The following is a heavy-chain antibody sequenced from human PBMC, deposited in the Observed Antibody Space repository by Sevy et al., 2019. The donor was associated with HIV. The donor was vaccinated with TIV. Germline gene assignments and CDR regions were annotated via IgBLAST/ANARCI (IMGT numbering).Heavy chain of an antibody. CDR1: GFTFSSYA. CDR3: AKGEAVARGNSWYAFDI. J-gene: IGHJ3*02. CDR2: ISGSGGST. V-gene: IGHV3-23*01. D-gene: IGHD6-19*01. Sequence: GGSLRLSCAASGFTFSSYAMSWVRQAPGKGLEWVSAISGSGGSTYYADSVKGRFTISRENSKNTLYLQMNSLRAEDTAVYYCAKGEAVARGNSWYAFDIWGQGTMVTVSS.